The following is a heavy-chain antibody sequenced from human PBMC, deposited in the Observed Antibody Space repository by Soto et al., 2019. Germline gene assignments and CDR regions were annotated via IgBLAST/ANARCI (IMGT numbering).Heavy chain of an antibody. D-gene: IGHD3-3*01. CDR3: ARNTYDSTYYGLKWFDP. V-gene: IGHV4-59*01. CDR2: VSYSGST. Sequence: PSETLSLTFTVSGGSISSSYWNWIRQPPGKGLEWIWYVSYSGSTNYNPSLESRVTISVDASKSQFSLTLRSVTAADTAIYYCARNTYDSTYYGLKWFDPWGQGTLVTVSS. J-gene: IGHJ5*02. CDR1: GGSISSSY.